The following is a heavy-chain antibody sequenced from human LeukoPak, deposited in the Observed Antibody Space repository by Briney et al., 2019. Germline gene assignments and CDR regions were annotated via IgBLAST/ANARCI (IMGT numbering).Heavy chain of an antibody. Sequence: SETLSLTCTVSGGSISSSYCSWIRQPAGKGLEWIGRIYTTGSTDSTHFNPSLKSRVTMSVDTSKNQFSLKLGSVTAADTAVYYCAGFGAGSYYWGQGTLVTVSS. CDR1: GGSISSSY. D-gene: IGHD3-10*01. V-gene: IGHV4-4*07. J-gene: IGHJ4*02. CDR2: IYTTGSTDST. CDR3: AGFGAGSYY.